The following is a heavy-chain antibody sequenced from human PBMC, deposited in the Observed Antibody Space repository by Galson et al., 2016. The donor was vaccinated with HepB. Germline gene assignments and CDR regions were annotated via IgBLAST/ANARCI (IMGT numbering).Heavy chain of an antibody. CDR3: ARDATAITGAKSNRVWYFDL. J-gene: IGHJ2*01. CDR1: GFTFRSSK. V-gene: IGHV3-48*02. CDR2: IDDGSSTI. Sequence: LRLSCAASGFTFRSSKIDWVRQAPGKGLEWVSYIDDGSSTIYYADSVKGRFTISRDNAKNSVYLQMNSLRDEDTAVYYFARDATAITGAKSNRVWYFDLWGRGTLVTVSS. D-gene: IGHD1-14*01.